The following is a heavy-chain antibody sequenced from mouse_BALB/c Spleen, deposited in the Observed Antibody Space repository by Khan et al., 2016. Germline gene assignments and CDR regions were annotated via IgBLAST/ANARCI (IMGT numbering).Heavy chain of an antibody. J-gene: IGHJ3*01. D-gene: IGHD2-5*01. CDR1: GYTFTSYT. CDR2: INPSSDYP. V-gene: IGHV1-4*01. Sequence: QVQLQQSGAELARPGASVKMSCKASGYTFTSYTMHWVKQRPGQGLEWSGYINPSSDYPNYNQNSKDKSTLTADKSSSTAYMQLSSLPSEDTAISYCARWETISNNNWGRRTIVTIS. CDR3: ARWETISNNN.